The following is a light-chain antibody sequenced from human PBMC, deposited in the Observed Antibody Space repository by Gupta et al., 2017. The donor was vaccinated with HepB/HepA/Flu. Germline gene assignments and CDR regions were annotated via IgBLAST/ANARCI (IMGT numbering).Light chain of an antibody. CDR2: EVS. CDR1: SSDVGGYNY. Sequence: QSALTQPRPVSGSPGLPVTISCTGTSSDVGGYNYVSWYQQNPGKAPKLMAYEVSKRPSGVPERFAGYKSGNTGFLNVYXLXAEDEAXYCRCSYAGSAPYDNVFGGGTRVTVL. J-gene: IGLJ2*01. V-gene: IGLV2-11*01. CDR3: CSYAGSAPYDNV.